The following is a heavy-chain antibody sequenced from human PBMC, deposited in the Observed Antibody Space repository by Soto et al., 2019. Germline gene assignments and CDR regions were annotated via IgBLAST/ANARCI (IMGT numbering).Heavy chain of an antibody. CDR1: GFSFSSNW. CDR3: ASIPMVRGPSDY. V-gene: IGHV3-74*02. CDR2: INGDGSTT. J-gene: IGHJ4*02. Sequence: EVQLVESGGGLVQPGGSLRLSCAASGFSFSSNWMHWVRQAPGKGLVWVARINGDGSTTQYADSVQGRFTISRDNTEHTLYLRMNSLRADDTAVYYCASIPMVRGPSDYWGQGALVTVSS. D-gene: IGHD3-10*01.